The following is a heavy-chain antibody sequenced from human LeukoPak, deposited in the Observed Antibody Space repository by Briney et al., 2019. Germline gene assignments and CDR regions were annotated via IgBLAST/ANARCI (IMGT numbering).Heavy chain of an antibody. CDR2: IYSTGST. J-gene: IGHJ4*02. D-gene: IGHD6-13*01. Sequence: SETLSLTCTVSGGSLSSYYWSWIRQPAGKGLEWIGRIYSTGSTNYNPSLKSRVTMSVDTSKNQFSLRLRSVTAADTAVYYCARQIASAGTAGFDFWGQGALVTVSS. CDR1: GGSLSSYY. V-gene: IGHV4-4*07. CDR3: ARQIASAGTAGFDF.